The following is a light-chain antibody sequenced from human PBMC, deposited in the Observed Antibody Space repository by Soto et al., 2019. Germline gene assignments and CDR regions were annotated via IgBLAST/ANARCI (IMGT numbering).Light chain of an antibody. CDR1: QGIDNY. V-gene: IGKV1-16*02. CDR2: GAS. J-gene: IGKJ4*01. Sequence: DIQMTQSPSSLSASVGDRVTITWRASQGIDNYLAWFQQKAGKAPKPLIYGASTLLSGVPSNFSRSASVTDFTLTVSSLQPEDLAPYYCLQSRASPYTFCGGTKVEIK. CDR3: LQSRASPYT.